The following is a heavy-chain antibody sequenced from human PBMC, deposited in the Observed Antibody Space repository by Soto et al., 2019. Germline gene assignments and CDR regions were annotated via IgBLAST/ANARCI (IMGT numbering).Heavy chain of an antibody. V-gene: IGHV4-30-4*01. CDR2: IYYSGST. CDR1: GGSISSGDYY. J-gene: IGHJ6*02. CDR3: ARAVESGPWVGGMDV. Sequence: PSETLSLTCTVSGGSISSGDYYWSWIRQPPGKGLEWIGYIYYSGSTYYNPSLKSRVTISVDTSKNQFSLKLSSVTAADTAVYYCARAVESGPWVGGMDVWGQGTTVTVS. D-gene: IGHD3-3*01.